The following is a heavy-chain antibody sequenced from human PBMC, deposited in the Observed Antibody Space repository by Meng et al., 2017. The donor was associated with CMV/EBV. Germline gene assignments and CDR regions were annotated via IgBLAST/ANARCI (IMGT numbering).Heavy chain of an antibody. D-gene: IGHD4-17*01. CDR3: RTVTDDY. V-gene: IGHV3-30*02. CDR1: GFTFSSYG. Sequence: LSLTCAASGFTFSSYGMHWVRQAPGKGLEWVAFIRYDGSNKYYADSVKGRFTISRDNSKNTLYLQMNSLRAEDTAVYYCRTVTDDYWGQGTLVTVSS. CDR2: IRYDGSNK. J-gene: IGHJ4*02.